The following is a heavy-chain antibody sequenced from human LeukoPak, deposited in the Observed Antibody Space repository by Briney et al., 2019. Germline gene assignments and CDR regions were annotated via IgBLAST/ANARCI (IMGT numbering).Heavy chain of an antibody. D-gene: IGHD2-21*02. CDR2: INPSGGST. CDR3: AREGRGGDLSY. J-gene: IGHJ4*02. CDR1: GYTFTSYY. Sequence: ASVKVSCKASGYTFTSYYIHWVRQAPGQGLEWMGIINPSGGSTSYAQKFQGRVTMTRDTSTSTVYMELSSLRSEDTAVYYCAREGRGGDLSYWGQGTLVTVSS. V-gene: IGHV1-46*01.